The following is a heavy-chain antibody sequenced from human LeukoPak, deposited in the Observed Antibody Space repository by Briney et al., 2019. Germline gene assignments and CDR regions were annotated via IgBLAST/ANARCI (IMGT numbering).Heavy chain of an antibody. CDR2: IIPILGIA. CDR1: GGTFSSYA. Sequence: GASVKVSCKASGGTFSSYAISWVRQAPGQGLEWMGRIIPILGIANYAQKFQGRVTITADKSTSTAYMELSSLRSEDTAMYYCASSVVYGDSGGGAFDIWGQGTMVTVSS. D-gene: IGHD4-17*01. J-gene: IGHJ3*02. V-gene: IGHV1-69*04. CDR3: ASSVVYGDSGGGAFDI.